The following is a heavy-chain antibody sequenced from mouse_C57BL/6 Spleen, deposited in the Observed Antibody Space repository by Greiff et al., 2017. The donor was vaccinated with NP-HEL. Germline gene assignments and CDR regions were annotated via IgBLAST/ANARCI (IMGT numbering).Heavy chain of an antibody. CDR2: IDPGDGDT. J-gene: IGHJ2*01. CDR3: ARSRDYYFDY. D-gene: IGHD3-3*01. Sequence: QVQLQQSGPELVKPGASVKISCKASGYAFSSSWMNWVKQRPGKGLEWIGRIDPGDGDTNYNGKFKGKATLTADKSSSTAYMQLSSLASEDSAVYFCARSRDYYFDYWGQGTTLTVSS. V-gene: IGHV1-82*01. CDR1: GYAFSSSW.